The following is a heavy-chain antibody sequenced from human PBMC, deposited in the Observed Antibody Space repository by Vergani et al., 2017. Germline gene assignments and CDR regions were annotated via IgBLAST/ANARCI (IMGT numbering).Heavy chain of an antibody. J-gene: IGHJ3*02. D-gene: IGHD2-21*02. CDR3: ARNPYCGGDCYSDALDI. CDR2: IYYSGST. CDR1: GGSISSYY. V-gene: IGHV4-59*01. Sequence: QVQLQESGPGLVKPSETLSLTCTVSGGSISSYYWSWIRQPPGKGLEWIGYIYYSGSTNYNPSLKSRLTISVDTSKNQFSLKLSSVTAADPAVYYCARNPYCGGDCYSDALDIWGQGTMVTVSS.